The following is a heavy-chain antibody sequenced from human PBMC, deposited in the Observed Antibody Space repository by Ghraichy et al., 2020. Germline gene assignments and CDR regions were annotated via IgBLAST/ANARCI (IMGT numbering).Heavy chain of an antibody. CDR1: GGSISSSNW. J-gene: IGHJ4*02. CDR3: VRDFGHNTYDY. CDR2: IYHGGST. Sequence: SDTLSLTCAISGGSISSSNWWSWVRQPPGKGLEWIGEIYHGGSTKYNPSLKSRVTISVDKSKNQFSLKLSSVTAADTAVYYCVRDFGHNTYDYWGQGTLVTVSS. D-gene: IGHD1-1*01. V-gene: IGHV4-4*02.